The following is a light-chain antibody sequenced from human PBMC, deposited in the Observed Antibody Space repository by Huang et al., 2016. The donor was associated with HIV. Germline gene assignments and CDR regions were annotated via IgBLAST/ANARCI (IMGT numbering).Light chain of an antibody. J-gene: IGKJ4*01. Sequence: IVLTQSPATLPWYLGERVTLSSRASQGISNHLACYQQRPGQAPRLLIYDASNRVASVPARCGGSGSVTDFTLTISSLEPEDFALYYCQQHHSWLTFGGGTKLEVK. CDR2: DAS. V-gene: IGKV3D-11*03. CDR1: QGISNH. CDR3: QQHHSWLT.